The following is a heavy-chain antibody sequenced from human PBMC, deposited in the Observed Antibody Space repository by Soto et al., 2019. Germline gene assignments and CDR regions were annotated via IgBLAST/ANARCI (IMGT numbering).Heavy chain of an antibody. Sequence: LTCTVSGGSISSSSYYWGWIRQPPGKGLEWIGSIYYSGSTYYNPSLKSRVTISVDTSKNQFSLKLSSVTAADTAVYYCARRTSWQLGRNCCDPWGQGTLVTVSS. V-gene: IGHV4-39*01. D-gene: IGHD6-6*01. CDR1: GGSISSSSYY. CDR2: IYYSGST. J-gene: IGHJ5*02. CDR3: ARRTSWQLGRNCCDP.